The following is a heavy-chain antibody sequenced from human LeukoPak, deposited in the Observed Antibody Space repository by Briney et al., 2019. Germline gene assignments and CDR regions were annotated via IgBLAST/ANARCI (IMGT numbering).Heavy chain of an antibody. Sequence: SETLSLTCAVYGGSFSGFYWSWIRQPPGKGLEWIGEINHSGSTNYNPSLKSRVTISVDTSKNQFSLKLSSVTAADTAVYYCARGPVAGTNYWGQGTLVTVSS. CDR3: ARGPVAGTNY. J-gene: IGHJ4*02. CDR1: GGSFSGFY. D-gene: IGHD6-19*01. CDR2: INHSGST. V-gene: IGHV4-34*01.